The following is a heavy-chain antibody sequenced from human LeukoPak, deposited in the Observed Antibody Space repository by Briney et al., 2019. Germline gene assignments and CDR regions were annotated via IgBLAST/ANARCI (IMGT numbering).Heavy chain of an antibody. CDR1: GGSISSGGYY. Sequence: SETLSLTCTVSGGSISSGGYYWSWIRQHPGKGLEWIGCIYYSGSTYYNPSLKSRVTISVDTSKNQFSLKLSSVTAADTAVYYCAREKLVATIGRGWFDPWGQGTLVTVSS. CDR2: IYYSGST. V-gene: IGHV4-31*03. D-gene: IGHD5-12*01. CDR3: AREKLVATIGRGWFDP. J-gene: IGHJ5*02.